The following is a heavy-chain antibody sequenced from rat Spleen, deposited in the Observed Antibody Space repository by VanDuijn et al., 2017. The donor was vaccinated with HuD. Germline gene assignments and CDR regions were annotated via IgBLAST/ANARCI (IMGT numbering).Heavy chain of an antibody. J-gene: IGHJ2*01. Sequence: QVQLKESGPGLVQPSETLSLTCTVSGFSLNSYSVSWVRQPPGKSLVWMGTIWAGGGTNYNSALKSRLSISRDTSKSQVFLKLNILQTEDTAIYYCTREGMGITPLYFDYWGQGVMVTVSS. D-gene: IGHD1-9*01. CDR1: GFSLNSYS. CDR3: TREGMGITPLYFDY. CDR2: IWAGGGT. V-gene: IGHV2-15*01.